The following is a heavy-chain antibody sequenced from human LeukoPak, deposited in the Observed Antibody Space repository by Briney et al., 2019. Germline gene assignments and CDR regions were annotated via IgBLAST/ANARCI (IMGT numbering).Heavy chain of an antibody. J-gene: IGHJ4*02. CDR2: TNHSGST. CDR3: ARGGRYYYDSSGCKYYFDY. Sequence: PSETLSLTCTVSGGSISSYYWSCIRQPPGKGLEWIGETNHSGSTNYNPSLKSRVTISVDTSKNQFSLKLSSVTAADTAVYYCARGGRYYYDSSGCKYYFDYWGQGTLVTVSS. D-gene: IGHD3-22*01. V-gene: IGHV4-34*01. CDR1: GGSISSYY.